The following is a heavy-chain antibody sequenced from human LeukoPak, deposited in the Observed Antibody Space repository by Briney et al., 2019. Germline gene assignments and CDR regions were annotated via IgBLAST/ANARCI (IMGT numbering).Heavy chain of an antibody. V-gene: IGHV3-43D*04. J-gene: IGHJ6*03. CDR3: AKDIYGDSAHMDV. CDR1: GFTFDDYA. CDR2: ISWDGGST. D-gene: IGHD2-21*02. Sequence: GGSLRLSCAASGFTFDDYAMHWVRQAPGKCLEWVSLISWDGGSTYYADSVKGRFTISRDNSKNSLYLQMNSLRAEDTALYYCAKDIYGDSAHMDVWGKGTTVTVSS.